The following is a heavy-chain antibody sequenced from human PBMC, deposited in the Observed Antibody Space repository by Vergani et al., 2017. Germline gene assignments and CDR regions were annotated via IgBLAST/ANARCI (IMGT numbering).Heavy chain of an antibody. Sequence: QVQLVQSGAEVKKPGASVKVSCKASGYTFTSYYMHWVRQAPGQGLEWMGIINPSGGSTSYAQEFQGRVTMTRDTSTSTVYMELSSLRSEDTAVYYCARDPIVATIDTYDYYYYYGMDVWGQGTTVTVSS. V-gene: IGHV1-46*03. CDR1: GYTFTSYY. CDR3: ARDPIVATIDTYDYYYYYGMDV. D-gene: IGHD5-12*01. J-gene: IGHJ6*02. CDR2: INPSGGST.